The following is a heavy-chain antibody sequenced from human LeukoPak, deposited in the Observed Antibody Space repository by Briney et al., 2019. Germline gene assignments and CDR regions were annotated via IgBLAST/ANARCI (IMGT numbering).Heavy chain of an antibody. CDR1: GGSFSGYY. CDR3: ARAGGRVGSSLDFDY. Sequence: SETLSLTCAVYGGSFSGYYWSWIRQPPGKGPEWIGEINHSGSTNHNPSLKSRVTISVDASKNQFSLKLSSVTAADTSVYYCARAGGRVGSSLDFDYWGQGTPVTVSS. CDR2: INHSGST. D-gene: IGHD6-6*01. J-gene: IGHJ4*02. V-gene: IGHV4-34*01.